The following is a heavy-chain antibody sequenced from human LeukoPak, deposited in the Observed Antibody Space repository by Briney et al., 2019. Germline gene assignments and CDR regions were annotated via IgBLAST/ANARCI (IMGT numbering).Heavy chain of an antibody. CDR2: ISWDGGST. CDR1: GFTFDDYA. J-gene: IGHJ4*02. Sequence: PGGSLRLSCAASGFTFDDYAMHWVRQAPGKGLEWVSLISWDGGSTYYADSVKGRFTISRDNSKNSLYPQMNSLRAEDTALYYCAKVGSQYYYDSSGPLDYWGQGTLVTVSS. CDR3: AKVGSQYYYDSSGPLDY. D-gene: IGHD3-22*01. V-gene: IGHV3-43D*04.